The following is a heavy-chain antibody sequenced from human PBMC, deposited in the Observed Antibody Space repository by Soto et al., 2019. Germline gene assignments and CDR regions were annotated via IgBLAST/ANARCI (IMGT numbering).Heavy chain of an antibody. D-gene: IGHD3-22*01. Sequence: QVQLVESGGGVVQPGRSLRLSCADSGLSFSSYGMHWVRQAPGEGLEWVAAISYDGSNKNYLASVEGRFTISRDNSKDTLYLQMNALSTEDTTVYYCAREPDCHYSSGYYVSEYWGQGTLVTVSS. J-gene: IGHJ4*02. CDR3: AREPDCHYSSGYYVSEY. CDR1: GLSFSSYG. CDR2: ISYDGSNK. V-gene: IGHV3-30*03.